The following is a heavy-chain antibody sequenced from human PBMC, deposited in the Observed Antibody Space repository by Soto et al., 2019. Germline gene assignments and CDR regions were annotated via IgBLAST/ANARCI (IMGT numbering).Heavy chain of an antibody. CDR3: ARQLGHDYINNWFDP. V-gene: IGHV5-51*01. CDR1: GYRFTSYW. D-gene: IGHD4-4*01. CDR2: IYPGDSDA. Sequence: GEALKISCKGSGYRFTSYWIAWERQMPGKVLEWMGIIYPGDSDARYSPSFQGQVTISVDKSISTAYLQWSSLKASDTAIYYCARQLGHDYINNWFDPWGQGXLVTVYS. J-gene: IGHJ5*02.